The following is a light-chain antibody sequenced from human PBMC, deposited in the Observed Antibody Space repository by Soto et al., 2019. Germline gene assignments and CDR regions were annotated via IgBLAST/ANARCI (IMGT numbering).Light chain of an antibody. CDR1: SGHSSYA. CDR3: QTWGADSLI. V-gene: IGLV4-69*01. J-gene: IGLJ2*01. Sequence: QSVLTQSPSASASLGASVKLTCTLSSGHSSYAIAWHQQQPAKGPRFLMKLNSDGSHSKGDGISDRFSGSSSGAERYLTISSLQSEDEADYYCQTWGADSLIFGGGTKLTVL. CDR2: LNSDGSH.